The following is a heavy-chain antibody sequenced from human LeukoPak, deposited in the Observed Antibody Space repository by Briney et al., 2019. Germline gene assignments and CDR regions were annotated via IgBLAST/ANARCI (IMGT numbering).Heavy chain of an antibody. D-gene: IGHD3-3*02. J-gene: IGHJ4*02. CDR1: GFTVSSTY. Sequence: PGGSLRPSCAASGFTVSSTYMSWVRQAPGQGLEWVSLLYSSGITFYAESVQGRFTISRDKSKNTLYLQMNSLRAEDTAIYYCARDSSSFPNYFDFWGQGTLVTVSS. CDR3: ARDSSSFPNYFDF. V-gene: IGHV3-53*01. CDR2: LYSSGIT.